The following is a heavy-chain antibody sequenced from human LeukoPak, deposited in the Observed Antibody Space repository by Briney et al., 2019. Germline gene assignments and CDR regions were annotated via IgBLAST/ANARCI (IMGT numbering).Heavy chain of an antibody. CDR2: IYYSGST. V-gene: IGHV4-39*01. CDR3: ARPTMVRGAPYYFDY. D-gene: IGHD3-10*01. CDR1: GGSISSSSYY. Sequence: SETLSLTCTVSGGSISSSSYYWGWIRQPPGKGLEWIGSIYYSGSTYYNPSLKSRVTISVDTSKNQFSPKLSSVTAADTAVYYCARPTMVRGAPYYFDYWGQGTLVTVSS. J-gene: IGHJ4*02.